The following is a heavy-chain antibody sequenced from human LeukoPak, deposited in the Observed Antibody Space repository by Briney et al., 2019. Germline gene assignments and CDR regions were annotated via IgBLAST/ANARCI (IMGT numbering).Heavy chain of an antibody. CDR1: GFTFSTYT. CDR2: IGSSGGGI. Sequence: GGSLRLSCAASGFTFSTYTMYWVRHPPGKRLEWVSIIGSSGGGIHYADSVKGRFTISRDNSKNAFYLQMNSLRVEDTAVYYCAIDPNWGTHSWGQGVLVTVSS. V-gene: IGHV3-23*01. J-gene: IGHJ4*02. CDR3: AIDPNWGTHS. D-gene: IGHD7-27*01.